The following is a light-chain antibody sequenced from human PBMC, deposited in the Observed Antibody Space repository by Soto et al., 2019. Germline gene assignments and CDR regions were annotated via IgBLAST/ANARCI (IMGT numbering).Light chain of an antibody. CDR1: QNIGRW. Sequence: DIQSTQTPATLSFSVRDRATLTCRASQNIGRWLAWYQQKQGKAPKLLIYKASHLENGVPARFSGSGSGTEFTLTISSLQPGDFATYYGQHYNTYPRPFGQGTKVDI. V-gene: IGKV1-5*03. CDR3: QHYNTYPRP. J-gene: IGKJ1*01. CDR2: KAS.